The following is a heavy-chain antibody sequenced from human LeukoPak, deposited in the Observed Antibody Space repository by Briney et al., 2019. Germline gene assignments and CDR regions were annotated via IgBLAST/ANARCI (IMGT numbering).Heavy chain of an antibody. V-gene: IGHV4-30-2*01. CDR2: IHHSGST. CDR1: GGSISSGGYS. D-gene: IGHD3-9*01. Sequence: TLSLTCAVSGGSISSGGYSWSWIRQPPGKGLEWIGYIHHSGSTYYNPSLKSRVTISVDRSKNQFSLKLSSVTAADTAVYYCARRTTYYDILTGYSPAAFDIWGQGTMVTVSS. CDR3: ARRTTYYDILTGYSPAAFDI. J-gene: IGHJ3*02.